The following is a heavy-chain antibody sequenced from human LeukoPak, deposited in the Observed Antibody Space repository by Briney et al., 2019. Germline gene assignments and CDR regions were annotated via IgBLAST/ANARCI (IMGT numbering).Heavy chain of an antibody. CDR2: ISAYNGNT. Sequence: ASVKVSCKASGYTSTSYGISWVRQAPGQGLEWMGWISAYNGNTNYAQKLQGRVTMTTDTSTSTAYMELRSLRSDDTAVYYCARPSYYDFWSGYSVFDIWGQGTMVTVSS. CDR1: GYTSTSYG. J-gene: IGHJ3*02. D-gene: IGHD3-3*01. V-gene: IGHV1-18*01. CDR3: ARPSYYDFWSGYSVFDI.